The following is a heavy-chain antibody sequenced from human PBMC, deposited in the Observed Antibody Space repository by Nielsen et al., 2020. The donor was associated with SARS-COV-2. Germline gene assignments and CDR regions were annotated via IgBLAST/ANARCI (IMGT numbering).Heavy chain of an antibody. J-gene: IGHJ4*02. CDR2: ISYDGSNK. D-gene: IGHD6-19*01. CDR1: GFTFSSYA. V-gene: IGHV3-30-3*01. Sequence: SLKISCAASGFTFSSYAMHWVRQAPGKGLEWVAVISYDGSNKYYADSVKGRFTISRDNSKNTLYLQMNSLRAEDTAVYYCARAHLPIAVAGFFDYWGQGTLVTVSS. CDR3: ARAHLPIAVAGFFDY.